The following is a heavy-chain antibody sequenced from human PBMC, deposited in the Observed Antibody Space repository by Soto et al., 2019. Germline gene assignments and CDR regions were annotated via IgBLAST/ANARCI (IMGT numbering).Heavy chain of an antibody. Sequence: PSQTLSLTCAISGDSVSSNSAAWNWIRQSPSRDLEWLGRTYYRSKWYNDYAGSVKSRITINPDTSKNQFSLQLNSVTPEDTAVYYCAREPSSPEYNWFDPWGQGTLVTVSS. V-gene: IGHV6-1*01. CDR3: AREPSSPEYNWFDP. J-gene: IGHJ5*02. D-gene: IGHD6-19*01. CDR2: TYYRSKWYN. CDR1: GDSVSSNSAA.